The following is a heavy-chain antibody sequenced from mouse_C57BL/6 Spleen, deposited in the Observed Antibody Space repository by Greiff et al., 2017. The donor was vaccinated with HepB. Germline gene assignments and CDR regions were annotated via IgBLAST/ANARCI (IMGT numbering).Heavy chain of an antibody. V-gene: IGHV1-18*01. CDR2: INPNNGGT. CDR3: ARKARFEDSWFAY. CDR1: GYTFTDYN. Sequence: EVQLQESGPELVKPGASVKIPCKASGYTFTDYNMDWVKQSHGKSLEWIGDINPNNGGTIYNQKFKGKATLTVDKSSSTAYMELRSLTSEDTAVYYCARKARFEDSWFAYWGQGTLVTVSA. J-gene: IGHJ3*01.